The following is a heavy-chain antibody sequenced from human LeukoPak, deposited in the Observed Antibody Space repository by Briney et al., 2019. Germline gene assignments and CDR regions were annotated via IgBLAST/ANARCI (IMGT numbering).Heavy chain of an antibody. CDR1: GYTLTELS. V-gene: IGHV1-24*01. J-gene: IGHJ4*02. CDR3: ARGMYDSSGIDY. Sequence: ASVKVSCKVSGYTLTELSMHWVRQAPGKGLEWMGGFDPEDGETIYAQKFQGRVTITRDTSASTAYMELSSLRSEDTAVYYCARGMYDSSGIDYWGQGTLVTVSS. D-gene: IGHD3-22*01. CDR2: FDPEDGET.